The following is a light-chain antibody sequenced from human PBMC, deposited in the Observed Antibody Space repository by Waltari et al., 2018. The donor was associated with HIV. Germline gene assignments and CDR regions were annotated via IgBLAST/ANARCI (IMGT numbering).Light chain of an antibody. CDR1: SSAVGDYNY. J-gene: IGLJ2*01. Sequence: QSALTQPASVSGSPGQSLTISCTGTSSAVGDYNYVSWYQQHPGKAPKLMIYDVNKRPSGVSNRFSVSKSGNTASLTISGLQAEDEADYYCCSYAGSSTVVFGGGTKLTVL. V-gene: IGLV2-23*02. CDR2: DVN. CDR3: CSYAGSSTVV.